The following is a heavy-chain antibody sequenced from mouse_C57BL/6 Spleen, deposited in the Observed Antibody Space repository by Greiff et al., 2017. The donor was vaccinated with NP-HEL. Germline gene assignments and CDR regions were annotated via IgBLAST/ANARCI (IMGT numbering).Heavy chain of an antibody. CDR2: ISSGSSTI. CDR3: ARNYGSSSPWFAY. V-gene: IGHV5-17*01. J-gene: IGHJ3*01. CDR1: GFTFSDYG. D-gene: IGHD1-1*01. Sequence: DVMLVESGGGLVKPGGSLKLSCAASGFTFSDYGMHWVRQAPEKGLEWVAYISSGSSTIYYADTVKGRFTISRDNAKNTLFLQMTSLRSEDTAMYYCARNYGSSSPWFAYWGQGTLVTVSA.